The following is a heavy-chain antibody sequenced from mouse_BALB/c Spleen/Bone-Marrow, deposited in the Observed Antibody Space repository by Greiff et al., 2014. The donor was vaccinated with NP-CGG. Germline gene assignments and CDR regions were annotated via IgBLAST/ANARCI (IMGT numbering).Heavy chain of an antibody. CDR1: GYTFTSYW. CDR2: IYPSDSYT. D-gene: IGHD4-1*01. Sequence: QVQLKQFGAELVRPGASVKLSCKASGYTFTSYWINWVKQRPGQGLEWIGNIYPSDSYTNYNQKFKDKATLTVDKSSSTAYMQLGSPTSEDSAVYYCTTGTRFAYWGQGTLVTVSA. J-gene: IGHJ3*01. CDR3: TTGTRFAY. V-gene: IGHV1-69*02.